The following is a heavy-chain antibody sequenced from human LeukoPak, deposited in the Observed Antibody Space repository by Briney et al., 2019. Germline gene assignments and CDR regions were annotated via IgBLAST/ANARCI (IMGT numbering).Heavy chain of an antibody. CDR3: ASPSGSDYEHSPLDY. J-gene: IGHJ4*02. CDR2: IYYSGST. CDR1: GGSISSSSYY. Sequence: PSETLSLTCTVSGGSISSSSYYWGWIRQPPGKGLEWIGSIYYSGSTYYNPSLKSRVTISVDTSKNQFSLKLSSVTAADTAVYDCASPSGSDYEHSPLDYWGQGTLVTVSS. V-gene: IGHV4-39*01. D-gene: IGHD1-26*01.